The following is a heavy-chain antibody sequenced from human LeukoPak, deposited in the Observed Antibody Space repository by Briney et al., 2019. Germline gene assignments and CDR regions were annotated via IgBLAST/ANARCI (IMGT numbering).Heavy chain of an antibody. V-gene: IGHV3-49*03. CDR3: TSPKNPLDYYDSSLPLLDY. Sequence: GGSLRLSCTASGFTFGDYAMSWFRQAPGKGLEWVGFIRSKAYGGTTEYAASVKGRFTISRDDSKSIAYLQMYSLKTEDTAVYYCTSPKNPLDYYDSSLPLLDYWGQGTLVTVSS. D-gene: IGHD3-22*01. J-gene: IGHJ4*02. CDR2: IRSKAYGGTT. CDR1: GFTFGDYA.